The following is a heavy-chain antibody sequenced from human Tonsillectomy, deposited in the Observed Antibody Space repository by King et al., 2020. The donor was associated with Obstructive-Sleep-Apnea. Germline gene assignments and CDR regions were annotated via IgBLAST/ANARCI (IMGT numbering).Heavy chain of an antibody. V-gene: IGHV3-21*01. D-gene: IGHD6-13*01. Sequence: VQLVESGGGLVKPGGSLRLSCAASGFTFSSYSMNWVRQAPGKGLEWVSSISSSSSYIYYADSVKGRFTISRDNAKNSLYLQMNSLRAEDTAVYYCARYLSAGRPGDSSSFKYYYYGMDVWGQGTTVTVSS. CDR1: GFTFSSYS. CDR2: ISSSSSYI. CDR3: ARYLSAGRPGDSSSFKYYYYGMDV. J-gene: IGHJ6*02.